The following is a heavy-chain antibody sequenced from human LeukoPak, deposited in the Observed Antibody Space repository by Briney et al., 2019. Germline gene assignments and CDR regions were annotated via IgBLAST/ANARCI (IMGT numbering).Heavy chain of an antibody. CDR1: GGSISSSSYY. CDR3: ARSRWAFDI. V-gene: IGHV4-39*07. J-gene: IGHJ3*02. Sequence: SEALSLTCTVSGGSISSSSYYWGWVRQPPGKGLEWIGSIYYSGSTYYNPSLKSRVTISVDTSKNQFSLKLSSVTAADTAVYYCARSRWAFDIWGQGTMVTVSS. D-gene: IGHD5-24*01. CDR2: IYYSGST.